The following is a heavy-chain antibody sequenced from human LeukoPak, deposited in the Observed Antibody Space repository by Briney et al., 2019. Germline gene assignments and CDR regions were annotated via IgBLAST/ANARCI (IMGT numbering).Heavy chain of an antibody. CDR3: GSLHQIRGITVFDY. D-gene: IGHD3-10*01. J-gene: IGHJ4*02. V-gene: IGHV4-34*01. CDR1: GFTFSNAW. Sequence: GSLRLSCAASGFTFSNAWMSWVRQAPGKGLEWIGEINHSGSTSYNPSLKSRVTISIDTSKKQFSLKLSSVTAADTAVYYCGSLHQIRGITVFDYWGQGTLVTVSS. CDR2: INHSGST.